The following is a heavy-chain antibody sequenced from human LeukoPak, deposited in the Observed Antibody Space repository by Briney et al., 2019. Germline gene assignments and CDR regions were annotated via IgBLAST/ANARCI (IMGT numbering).Heavy chain of an antibody. D-gene: IGHD6-19*01. V-gene: IGHV4-34*01. CDR1: GGSFSGYY. CDR2: INHSGST. CDR3: ARDRSSGWYSSPNYFDY. J-gene: IGHJ4*02. Sequence: SETLSLTCAVYGGSFSGYYWSWIRQPPGEGLEWIGEINHSGSTNYNPSLKSRVTISVDTSKNQFSLKLSSVTAADTAVYYCARDRSSGWYSSPNYFDYWGQGTLVTVSS.